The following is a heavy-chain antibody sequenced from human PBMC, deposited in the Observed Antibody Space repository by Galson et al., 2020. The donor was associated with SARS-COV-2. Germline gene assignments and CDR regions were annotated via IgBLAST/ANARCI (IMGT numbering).Heavy chain of an antibody. V-gene: IGHV5-51*01. CDR3: AGLPRSEYFEY. CDR1: GYSFTSYW. Sequence: KIGESLKISCKGSGYSFTSYWIGWVRQMPGKGLEWMGIIYPGDSDTRYSPSFQGQVTITADKSISTAYLQWSSLKASDFVRYYCAGLPRSEYFEYWGQGGLVTVCS. J-gene: IGHJ4*02. CDR2: IYPGDSDT. D-gene: IGHD2-15*01.